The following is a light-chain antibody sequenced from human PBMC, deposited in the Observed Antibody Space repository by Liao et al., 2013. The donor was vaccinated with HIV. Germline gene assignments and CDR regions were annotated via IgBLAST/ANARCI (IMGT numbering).Light chain of an antibody. CDR1: NIGSKS. Sequence: SYELTQPPSVSVAPGKTAKITCGGNNIGSKSVHWYQQKPGQAPVVVIYFDSDRPSGIPERFSGSNSGNTATLTISRVEVGDEADYFCQAWESSGDHFWVFGGGTKLTVL. CDR3: QAWESSGDHFWV. J-gene: IGLJ3*02. V-gene: IGLV3-21*01. CDR2: FDS.